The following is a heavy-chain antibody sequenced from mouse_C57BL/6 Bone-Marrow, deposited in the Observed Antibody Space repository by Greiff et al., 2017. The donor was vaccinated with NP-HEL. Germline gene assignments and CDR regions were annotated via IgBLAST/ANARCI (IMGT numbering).Heavy chain of an antibody. CDR3: TEPAWFAY. J-gene: IGHJ3*01. CDR2: IDPEDGDT. Sequence: VQLQQSGAELVRPGASVKLSCTASGFTFTDYYMHWVKQRPEQGLEWIGRIDPEDGDTEYAPKFQGKATMTADTSSNTAYLQLSSLTSEDAAVYYCTEPAWFAYGGRGTLVTVSA. V-gene: IGHV14-1*01. CDR1: GFTFTDYY.